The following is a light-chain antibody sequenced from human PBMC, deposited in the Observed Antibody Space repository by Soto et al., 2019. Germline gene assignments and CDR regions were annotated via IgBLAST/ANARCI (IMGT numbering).Light chain of an antibody. CDR1: SSDVGGYNY. Sequence: QSALTQPASVSGSPGQSITISCTGTSSDVGGYNYVSWYQQHPGKAPKLMIYDVSNRPSGVSNRFSGSKSGNTASLTISGLQGEDEADYTSSSTRVFGGGTKLTVL. CDR2: DVS. CDR3: SSTRV. J-gene: IGLJ2*01. V-gene: IGLV2-14*01.